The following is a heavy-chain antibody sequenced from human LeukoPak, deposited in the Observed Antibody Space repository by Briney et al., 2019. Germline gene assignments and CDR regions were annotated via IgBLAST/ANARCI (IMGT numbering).Heavy chain of an antibody. CDR3: AREVDGSGFYFDY. CDR1: GFTFSSFS. D-gene: IGHD3-10*01. V-gene: IGHV3-66*01. CDR2: IYSGGST. Sequence: GGSLRLSSAASGFTFSSFSMNWVRQAPGKGLEWVSVIYSGGSTYYADSVKGRFTISRDNSENTLYLQMNSLRAEDTAVYYCAREVDGSGFYFDYWGQGTLVTVSS. J-gene: IGHJ4*02.